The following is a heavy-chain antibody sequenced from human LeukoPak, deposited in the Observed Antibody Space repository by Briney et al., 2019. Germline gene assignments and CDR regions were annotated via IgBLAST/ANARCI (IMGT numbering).Heavy chain of an antibody. D-gene: IGHD1-26*01. CDR2: ISSSSSYI. J-gene: IGHJ4*02. CDR3: ARELSGIVGATTGFDY. CDR1: GFTFSSYS. Sequence: GGSLRLSCAASGFTFSSYSMNWVRQAPGKGLEWVSSISSSSSYIYYADSVKGRFTISRDNAKSSLYLQMNSLRAEDTAVYYCARELSGIVGATTGFDYWGQGALVTVSS. V-gene: IGHV3-21*01.